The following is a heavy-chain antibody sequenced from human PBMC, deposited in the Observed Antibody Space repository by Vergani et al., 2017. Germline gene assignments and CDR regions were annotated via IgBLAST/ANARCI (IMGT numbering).Heavy chain of an antibody. V-gene: IGHV3-21*01. D-gene: IGHD2-8*01. J-gene: IGHJ4*02. CDR1: GFRVTTYY. CDR3: ARGLWDCTHIRCSPPSY. Sequence: VELLESGGGLAQPGGSLRVSCSASGFRVTTYYMSWVRQAPGKGLEWVASISGSSGYVFYRDSVEGRFTITRDNAKKSVYLQMNSLRAEDTAMYFCARGLWDCTHIRCSPPSYWGQGTQVTVSS. CDR2: ISGSSGYV.